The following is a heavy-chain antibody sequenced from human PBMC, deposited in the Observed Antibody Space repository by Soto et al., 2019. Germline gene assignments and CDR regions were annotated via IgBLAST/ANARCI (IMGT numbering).Heavy chain of an antibody. CDR1: GGSISSYY. J-gene: IGHJ6*03. V-gene: IGHV4-59*08. D-gene: IGHD3-10*01. Sequence: QVQLQESGPGLVKPXETLSLTCTVSGGSISSYYWSWIRQPPGKGLEWIGYIYYSGSTNYNPSLKSRVTISVDTSKNQFSLKLSSVTAADTAVYYCARRGGSYYGSGSYLYYYYYMDVWGKGTTVTVSS. CDR3: ARRGGSYYGSGSYLYYYYYMDV. CDR2: IYYSGST.